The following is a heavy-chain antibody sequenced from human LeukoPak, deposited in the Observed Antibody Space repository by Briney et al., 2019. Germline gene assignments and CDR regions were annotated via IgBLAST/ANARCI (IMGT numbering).Heavy chain of an antibody. CDR2: IYYSGST. J-gene: IGHJ4*02. Sequence: SQTLSLTCTVSGGSISSGGYYWSWIRQHPGKGLEWIGYIYYSGSTNYNPSLKSRVTLSVDTSKHQFSLKLSSVTAADTAVYYCAREAVAGTWIFDYWGQGTLVTVSS. CDR1: GGSISSGGYY. D-gene: IGHD6-19*01. CDR3: AREAVAGTWIFDY. V-gene: IGHV4-31*03.